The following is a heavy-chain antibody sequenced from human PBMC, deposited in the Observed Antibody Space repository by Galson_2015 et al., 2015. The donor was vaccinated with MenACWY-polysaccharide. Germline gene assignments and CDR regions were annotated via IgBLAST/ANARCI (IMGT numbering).Heavy chain of an antibody. CDR2: ISYDGSNK. D-gene: IGHD3-9*01. CDR3: AREEYDILTGYHY. Sequence: SLRLSCAASGFTFSSYAMHWVRQAPGKGLEWVAVISYDGSNKYYADSVKGQFTISRDNSKNTLYLQMNSLRAEDTAVYYCAREEYDILTGYHYWGQGTLVTVSS. CDR1: GFTFSSYA. V-gene: IGHV3-30-3*01. J-gene: IGHJ4*02.